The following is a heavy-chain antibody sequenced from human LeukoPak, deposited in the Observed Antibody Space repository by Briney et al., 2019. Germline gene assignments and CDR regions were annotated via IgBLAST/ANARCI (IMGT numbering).Heavy chain of an antibody. V-gene: IGHV3-64*01. CDR1: GFTFRSYT. Sequence: GGSLRLSCAASGFTFRSYTMHWVRQAPGKGLEYVSAISDDGGSTYYANSVKGRFTISRDNSKNTLYLQMSSLRVEDTAIYYCAKDSVRSGGWFYFDNWGQGTLVSVSS. CDR3: AKDSVRSGGWFYFDN. CDR2: ISDDGGST. D-gene: IGHD6-19*01. J-gene: IGHJ4*02.